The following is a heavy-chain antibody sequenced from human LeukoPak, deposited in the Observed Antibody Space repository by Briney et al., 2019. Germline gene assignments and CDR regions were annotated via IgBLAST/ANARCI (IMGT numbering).Heavy chain of an antibody. CDR3: ARGPPGAAAGLFFDY. V-gene: IGHV4-34*01. J-gene: IGHJ4*02. CDR2: INHSGST. Sequence: SETLSLTCAVYGGPFSGYYWSWIRQPPGKGLEWIGEINHSGSTNYNPSLKSRVTISVDTSKNQFSLKLSSVTAADTAVYYCARGPPGAAAGLFFDYWGQGTLVTVSS. D-gene: IGHD6-13*01. CDR1: GGPFSGYY.